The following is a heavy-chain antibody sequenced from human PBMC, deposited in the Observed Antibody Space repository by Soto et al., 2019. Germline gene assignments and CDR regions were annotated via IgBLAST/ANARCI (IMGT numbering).Heavy chain of an antibody. CDR3: ARGNDFWSYYYYGMDV. J-gene: IGHJ6*02. V-gene: IGHV3-48*02. D-gene: IGHD3-3*01. CDR2: ISSSSSTI. CDR1: GFIFSSYS. Sequence: GGSLRLSCAASGFIFSSYSMNWVRQAPWKGLEWVSYISSSSSTIYYADSVKGRFTISRDNAKNSLYLQMNSLRDEDTAVYYCARGNDFWSYYYYGMDVWGQGTTVTVSS.